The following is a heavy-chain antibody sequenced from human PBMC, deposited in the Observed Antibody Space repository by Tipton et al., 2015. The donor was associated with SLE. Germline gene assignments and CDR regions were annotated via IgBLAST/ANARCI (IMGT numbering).Heavy chain of an antibody. D-gene: IGHD2-15*01. J-gene: IGHJ3*02. CDR2: IYYSGST. CDR1: GGSISSYY. Sequence: TLSLTCTVSGGSISSYYWSWIRQPPGKGLEWIGYIYYSGSTNYNPSLKSRVTISVDAPKNQFSLKLSSVTAADTAVYYCVVAATPDAFDIWGQGTMVTVSS. V-gene: IGHV4-59*08. CDR3: VVAATPDAFDI.